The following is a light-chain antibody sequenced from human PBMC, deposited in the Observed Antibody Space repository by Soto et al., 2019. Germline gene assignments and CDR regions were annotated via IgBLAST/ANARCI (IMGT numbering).Light chain of an antibody. CDR2: EGS. J-gene: IGLJ3*02. CDR1: SSDVGSYNL. V-gene: IGLV2-23*03. CDR3: CSYAGSSTFGV. Sequence: QSMLTQPASVSGSPGQSITISCTGTSSDVGSYNLVSWYQQHPGKAPKLMIYEGSKRPSGVSNRFSGSKSGNTASLTISGLQAEDEADYYCCSYAGSSTFGVFGGGTKLTVL.